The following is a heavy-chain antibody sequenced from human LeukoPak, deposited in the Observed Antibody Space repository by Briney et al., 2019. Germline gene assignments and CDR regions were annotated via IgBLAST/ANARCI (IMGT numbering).Heavy chain of an antibody. CDR2: ISSSSTI. CDR3: ARDRILYDFWSGQFHHPYYMDV. D-gene: IGHD3-3*01. V-gene: IGHV3-48*04. J-gene: IGHJ6*03. CDR1: GFTFSSYS. Sequence: GGSLGLSCAASGFTFSSYSMNWVRQAPGKGLEWVSYISSSSTIYYADSVKGRFTISRDNAKNSLYLQMNSLRAEDTAVYYCARDRILYDFWSGQFHHPYYMDVWGKGTTVTVSS.